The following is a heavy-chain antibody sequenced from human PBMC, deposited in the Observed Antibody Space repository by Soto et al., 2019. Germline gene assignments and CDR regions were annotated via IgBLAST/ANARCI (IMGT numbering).Heavy chain of an antibody. J-gene: IGHJ2*01. Sequence: SETLSLTCTVSGGSISSGVHSWSLIRQPPGKGLEWIGHIFDSGSTYYNPSLKSRLTISVDTSKNQFSLRLSSVTAADTAVYYCAREIMPLTNDWYFDLWGRGTLVTVSS. V-gene: IGHV4-30-4*01. CDR3: AREIMPLTNDWYFDL. CDR2: IFDSGST. D-gene: IGHD2-8*01. CDR1: GGSISSGVHS.